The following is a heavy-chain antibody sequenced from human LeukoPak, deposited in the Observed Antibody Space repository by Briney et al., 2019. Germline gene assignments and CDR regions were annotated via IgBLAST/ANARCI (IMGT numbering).Heavy chain of an antibody. CDR2: IYAGDADT. J-gene: IGHJ4*02. CDR1: GHTFSTDW. Sequence: GDSLQISCNGSGHTFSTDWIAWVRQMPGKGLEWIGVIYAGDADTRYSPSFQGQVTISADKSLNTAYLEWTNLKASDTAMYYCARFRGELMDGFDFWGQGTLVTVSS. V-gene: IGHV5-51*01. D-gene: IGHD1-7*01. CDR3: ARFRGELMDGFDF.